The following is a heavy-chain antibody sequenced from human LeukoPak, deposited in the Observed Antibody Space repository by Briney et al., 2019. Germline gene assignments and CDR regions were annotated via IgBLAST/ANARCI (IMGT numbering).Heavy chain of an antibody. Sequence: GGSLRLSCAASGFTLSSYEMHWVRQAPGKGLEWVSYISISATTMYYPYSVKGRFTISRDNAKNSLYLQMDSLRAEDTAIYYCARPHGSGSYRQNFDYWGQGTLVTVSS. CDR3: ARPHGSGSYRQNFDY. CDR2: ISISATTM. V-gene: IGHV3-48*03. D-gene: IGHD3-10*01. J-gene: IGHJ4*02. CDR1: GFTLSSYE.